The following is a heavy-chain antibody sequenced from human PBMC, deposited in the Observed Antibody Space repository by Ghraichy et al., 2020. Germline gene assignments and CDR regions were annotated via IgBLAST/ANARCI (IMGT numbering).Heavy chain of an antibody. D-gene: IGHD2-2*01. CDR1: GFPFTDHF. V-gene: IGHV3-72*01. CDR2: SRNKDNQYTT. J-gene: IGHJ6*02. Sequence: GGSLRLYCAASGFPFTDHFMDWVRQTPGKGLEWVGRSRNKDNQYTTEYAASVRGRFTISRDVSQNSLLLQMNSLKTEDSAIYYCVREGDCTSSSCYVADVWGQGTTVTVSS. CDR3: VREGDCTSSSCYVADV.